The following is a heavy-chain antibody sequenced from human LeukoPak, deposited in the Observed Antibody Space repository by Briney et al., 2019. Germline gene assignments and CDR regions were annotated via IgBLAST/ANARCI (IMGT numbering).Heavy chain of an antibody. CDR1: GFTFTGHS. CDR2: ISIDGDRV. J-gene: IGHJ4*02. Sequence: GGSLRLSCASSGFTFTGHSMDWVRRAPGKGLEWLSSISIDGDRVYYADSVRGRFTISRDNAKNLLFLQMNTLSDADTAIYYCARQFYDYYGHRYFDVWGQGTLVTVSS. CDR3: ARQFYDYYGHRYFDV. V-gene: IGHV3-21*01. D-gene: IGHD3-16*01.